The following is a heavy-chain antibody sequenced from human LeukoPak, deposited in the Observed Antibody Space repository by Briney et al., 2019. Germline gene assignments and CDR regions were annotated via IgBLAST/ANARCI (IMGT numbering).Heavy chain of an antibody. D-gene: IGHD3-9*01. Sequence: QPGGSLRLSCAASGFTFSSYGMHWVRQAPGKGLEWVAVISYDGSNKYYADSVKGRFTISRDNSKNTLYLQMNSLRAEDTAVYYCAKERELGDWLTGHFDYWGQGTLVTVSS. CDR2: ISYDGSNK. CDR3: AKERELGDWLTGHFDY. J-gene: IGHJ4*02. CDR1: GFTFSSYG. V-gene: IGHV3-30*18.